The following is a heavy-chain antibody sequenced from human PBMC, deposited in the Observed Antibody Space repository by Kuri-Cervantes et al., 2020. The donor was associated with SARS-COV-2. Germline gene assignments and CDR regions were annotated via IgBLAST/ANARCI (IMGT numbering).Heavy chain of an antibody. CDR2: ISDDGTNK. J-gene: IGHJ6*03. Sequence: GSLRLSCAASGFTFSSYDMNWVRQAPGKGLEWVAFISDDGTNKYYADSVKGRFTISRDNAKNTLYLQMNSLRAEDTAVYYCARDGTRKTYDFWSGYLYYYYYMDVWGKGTTVTGSS. CDR1: GFTFSSYD. CDR3: ARDGTRKTYDFWSGYLYYYYYMDV. V-gene: IGHV3-30*04. D-gene: IGHD3-3*01.